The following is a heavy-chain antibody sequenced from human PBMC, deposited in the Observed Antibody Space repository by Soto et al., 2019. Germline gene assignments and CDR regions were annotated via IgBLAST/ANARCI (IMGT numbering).Heavy chain of an antibody. CDR3: ARARSTVAEANDAFDI. D-gene: IGHD6-19*01. J-gene: IGHJ3*02. Sequence: QVQLVESGGGVVQPGRSLRLSCVASGFSFSIYGIHWVRQAPGKGLEWVAVIWYDGSNTYYADSVKGRFTISRDNSKNTLYLQMTSLRAEDTAVYYCARARSTVAEANDAFDIWGQGTVVIVSS. CDR2: IWYDGSNT. CDR1: GFSFSIYG. V-gene: IGHV3-33*01.